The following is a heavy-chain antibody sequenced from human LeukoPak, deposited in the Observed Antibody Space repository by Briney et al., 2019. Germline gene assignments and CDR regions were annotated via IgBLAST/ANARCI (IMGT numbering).Heavy chain of an antibody. V-gene: IGHV4-59*01. CDR2: IYYSGST. D-gene: IGHD3-9*01. CDR1: GGSISSYY. CDR3: ARSVRYFDSPGAFDI. Sequence: SETLSLTCTVSGGSISSYYWSWIRQPPGKGLEWIGYIYYSGSTNYNPSLKSRVTISVDTSKNQLSLKLSSVTAADTAVYYCARSVRYFDSPGAFDIWGQGTMVTVSS. J-gene: IGHJ3*02.